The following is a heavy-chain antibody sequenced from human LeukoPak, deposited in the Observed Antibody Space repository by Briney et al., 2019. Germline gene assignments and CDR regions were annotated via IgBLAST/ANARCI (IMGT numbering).Heavy chain of an antibody. CDR2: IYHSGST. Sequence: SETLSLTCAVSGGSISSGGYSWSWIRQPPGKGLEWIGYIYHSGSTYHNPSLKSRVTISVDRSKNQFSLKLSSVTAADTAVYYCARVFAASVGDPSNAFDIWGQGTMVTVSS. J-gene: IGHJ3*02. CDR1: GGSISSGGYS. D-gene: IGHD3-16*01. V-gene: IGHV4-30-2*01. CDR3: ARVFAASVGDPSNAFDI.